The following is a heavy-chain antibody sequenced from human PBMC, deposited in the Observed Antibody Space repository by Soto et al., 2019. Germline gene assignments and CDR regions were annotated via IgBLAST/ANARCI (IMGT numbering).Heavy chain of an antibody. CDR1: GASVSSNSAA. J-gene: IGHJ3*02. V-gene: IGHV6-1*01. CDR3: ASQFEDSSGDYYRAFDT. Sequence: SQTLSLPCAISGASVSSNSAAWNWVRQSPSRGLEWLGRTYYRSKWYNDYAVSVKSRITINPDTSKNQFSLQLNSVTPEDTAVDYCASQFEDSSGDYYRAFDTWGNGTRVTV. CDR2: TYYRSKWYN. D-gene: IGHD3-22*01.